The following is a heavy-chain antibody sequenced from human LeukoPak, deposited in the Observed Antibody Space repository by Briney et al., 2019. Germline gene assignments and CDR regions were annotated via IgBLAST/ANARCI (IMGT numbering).Heavy chain of an antibody. V-gene: IGHV3-48*01. CDR2: ISSSTI. CDR3: ARDDQPLPLDY. Sequence: GGSLRLSCAASGFTFSSYSMNWVRQAPGKGLEWVSYISSSTIYYADSVKGRFTISRDNAKNSLYLQMNSLRAEDTAVYYCARDDQPLPLDYWGQGTLVTVSS. J-gene: IGHJ4*02. CDR1: GFTFSSYS.